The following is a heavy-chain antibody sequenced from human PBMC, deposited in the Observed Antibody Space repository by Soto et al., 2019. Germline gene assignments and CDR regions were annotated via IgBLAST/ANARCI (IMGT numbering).Heavy chain of an antibody. CDR3: ARERGWGVAAAGLFDY. Sequence: QVQLVESGGGVVQPGRSLRLSCAASGFTFSSYAMHWVRQAPGKGLEWVAVISYDGSNKYYADSVKGRFTISRDNSKNTLYLQMNSLSAEDTAVYYCARERGWGVAAAGLFDYWGQGTLVTVSS. D-gene: IGHD6-13*01. CDR1: GFTFSSYA. CDR2: ISYDGSNK. J-gene: IGHJ4*02. V-gene: IGHV3-30-3*01.